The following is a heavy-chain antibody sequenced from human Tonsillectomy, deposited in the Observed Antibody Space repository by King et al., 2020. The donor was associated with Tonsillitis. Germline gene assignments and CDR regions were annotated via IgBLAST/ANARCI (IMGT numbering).Heavy chain of an antibody. CDR3: ARTGEPYFDS. CDR2: IYWDDTE. J-gene: IGHJ4*02. V-gene: IGHV2-5*02. Sequence: TLKESGPTLVKPTQTLTLTCTVSGLSVTTGGVGVGWIRQPPGKALEWLALIYWDDTEYYRPSLKNRLNITKDNSKNQVVLTMTNMDPVDTATYYCARTGEPYFDSWGQGTLVTVSS. D-gene: IGHD7-27*01. CDR1: GLSVTTGGVG.